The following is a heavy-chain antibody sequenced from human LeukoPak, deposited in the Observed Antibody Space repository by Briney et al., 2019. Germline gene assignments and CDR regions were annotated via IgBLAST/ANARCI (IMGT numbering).Heavy chain of an antibody. Sequence: TSETLSLTCTVSGGSVSNYYWTWIRQPRGKGLEWIGYIHYSGSTNYNPSLKSRVTISLDTSKNQFSLKLSSVTAADTAVYYCARRGVLDYWGQGTLVTVSS. V-gene: IGHV4-59*08. D-gene: IGHD3-10*01. CDR1: GGSVSNYY. CDR2: IHYSGST. CDR3: ARRGVLDY. J-gene: IGHJ4*02.